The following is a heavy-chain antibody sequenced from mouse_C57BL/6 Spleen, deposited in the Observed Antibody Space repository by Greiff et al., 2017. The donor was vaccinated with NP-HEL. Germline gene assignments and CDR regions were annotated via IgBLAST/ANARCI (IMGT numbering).Heavy chain of an antibody. CDR1: GFTFSDYG. D-gene: IGHD2-5*01. V-gene: IGHV5-17*01. J-gene: IGHJ2*01. CDR3: ASPYYSNSYYFDY. CDR2: ISSGSSTI. Sequence: EVQRVESGGGLVKPGGSLKLSCAASGFTFSDYGMHWVRQAPEKGLEWVAYISSGSSTIYYADTVKGRFTISRDNAKNTLFLQMTSLRSEDTAMYYCASPYYSNSYYFDYWGQGTTLTVSS.